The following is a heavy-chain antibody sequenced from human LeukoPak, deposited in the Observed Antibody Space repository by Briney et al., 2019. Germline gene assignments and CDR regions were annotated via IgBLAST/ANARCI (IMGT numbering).Heavy chain of an antibody. Sequence: GGSLRLSCAASGFTFDDYGVTWVRQAPGKGLEWVSGINWNGGSTGYADSVKGRFTISRDNARNSLYLQMNRLRAEDTALYYCARAFYGDYWYFDLWGRGTLLTVSS. CDR1: GFTFDDYG. D-gene: IGHD4-17*01. CDR3: ARAFYGDYWYFDL. J-gene: IGHJ2*01. CDR2: INWNGGST. V-gene: IGHV3-20*04.